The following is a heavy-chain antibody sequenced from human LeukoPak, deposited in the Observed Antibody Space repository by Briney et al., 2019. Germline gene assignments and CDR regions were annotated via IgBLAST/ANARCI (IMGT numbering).Heavy chain of an antibody. J-gene: IGHJ6*03. D-gene: IGHD6-13*01. Sequence: GASVKVSCKASGYTFTSYDINWVRQATGQGLEWMGWMNPNSGNTGYAQKFQGRVTITRNTSISTAYMELSSLRSEDTAVYYCAREAGGVAAAGTYYYYMDVWGKGTTVTVSS. V-gene: IGHV1-8*03. CDR1: GYTFTSYD. CDR2: MNPNSGNT. CDR3: AREAGGVAAAGTYYYYMDV.